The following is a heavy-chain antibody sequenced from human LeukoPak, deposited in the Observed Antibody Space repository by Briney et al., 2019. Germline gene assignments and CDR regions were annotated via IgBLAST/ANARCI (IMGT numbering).Heavy chain of an antibody. CDR1: GYTFTSYD. J-gene: IGHJ6*02. D-gene: IGHD4-17*01. CDR2: MNPNSGNT. CDR3: ARVNYGDYDYYYGMDV. V-gene: IGHV1-8*01. Sequence: ASVKVSCKASGYTFTSYDINWVRQATGQWIEWMGWMNPNSGNTGYAQKFQGRVTMTRNTSISTAYMELSSLRSEDTAVYYCARVNYGDYDYYYGMDVWGQGTTVTVSS.